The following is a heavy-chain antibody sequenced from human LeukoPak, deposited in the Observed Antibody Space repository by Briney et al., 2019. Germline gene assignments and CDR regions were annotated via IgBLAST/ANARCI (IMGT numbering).Heavy chain of an antibody. J-gene: IGHJ6*03. CDR2: MNPNSGNT. V-gene: IGHV1-8*01. CDR1: GYTFTSHD. Sequence: GASVKVSCKASGYTFTSHDLNWVRQATGQGLEWMGWMNPNSGNTGYAPKFQGRVTMTRNTSISTAYMELSSLRSEDTAVYYCARKGPANYYYYMDVWGKGTSVTVSS. D-gene: IGHD2-2*01. CDR3: ARKGPANYYYYMDV.